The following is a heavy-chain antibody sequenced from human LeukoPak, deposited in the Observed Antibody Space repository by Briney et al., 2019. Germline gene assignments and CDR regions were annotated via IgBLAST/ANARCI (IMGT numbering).Heavy chain of an antibody. CDR2: IKSDGST. Sequence: GGSLRLSCAASGFTFRSYWMHWVRQAPGKGLVWVSRIKSDGSTNYADSVKGRFTISRDNAKNTLSLQMNSLRAEDTGVYYCARAPSEIGGYYPEYFRHWGQGTLVTVSS. D-gene: IGHD3-22*01. V-gene: IGHV3-74*01. J-gene: IGHJ1*01. CDR1: GFTFRSYW. CDR3: ARAPSEIGGYYPEYFRH.